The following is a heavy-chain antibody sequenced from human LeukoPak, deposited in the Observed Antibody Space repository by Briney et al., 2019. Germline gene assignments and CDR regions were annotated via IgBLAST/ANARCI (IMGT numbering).Heavy chain of an antibody. J-gene: IGHJ6*02. Sequence: ASVKVSCKASGYTFTSYYMHWVRQAPGQGLEWMGIINPSGGSTSYAQKFQGRVTMTRDTSASTAYMELSSLRSEDTAVYYCAREESPSGDLPFYYYYGMDVWGQGTTVTVSS. V-gene: IGHV1-46*01. D-gene: IGHD3-10*01. CDR1: GYTFTSYY. CDR3: AREESPSGDLPFYYYYGMDV. CDR2: INPSGGST.